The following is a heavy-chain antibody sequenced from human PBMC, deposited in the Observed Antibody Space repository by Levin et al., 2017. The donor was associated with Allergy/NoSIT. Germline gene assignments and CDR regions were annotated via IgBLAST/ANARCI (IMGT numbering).Heavy chain of an antibody. CDR2: IIPIFGTA. CDR3: ARDLQPHYYDSSGLYSPNY. J-gene: IGHJ4*02. Sequence: ASVKVSCKASGGTFSSYAISWVRQAPGQGLEWMGGIIPIFGTANYAQKFQGRVTITADESTSTAYMELSSLRSEDTAVYYCARDLQPHYYDSSGLYSPNYWGQGTLVTVSS. V-gene: IGHV1-69*13. CDR1: GGTFSSYA. D-gene: IGHD3-22*01.